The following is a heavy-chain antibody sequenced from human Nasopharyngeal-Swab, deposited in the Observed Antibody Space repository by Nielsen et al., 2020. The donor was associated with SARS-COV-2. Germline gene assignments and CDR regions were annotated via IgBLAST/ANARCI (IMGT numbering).Heavy chain of an antibody. CDR2: IYPGDSDT. CDR3: ARRRRRDGYNYFVDY. D-gene: IGHD5-24*01. Sequence: GESLKISCKGSGYSFTSYWIGWVRQMPGKGLEWMGIIYPGDSDTRYSPSFQGRVTISADKSISTAYLQWSSLKASDAAMYYCARRRRRDGYNYFVDYWGQGTLVTVSS. V-gene: IGHV5-51*01. CDR1: GYSFTSYW. J-gene: IGHJ4*02.